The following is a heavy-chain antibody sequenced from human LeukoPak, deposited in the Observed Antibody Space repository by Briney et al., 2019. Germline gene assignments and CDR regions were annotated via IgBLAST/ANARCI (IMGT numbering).Heavy chain of an antibody. CDR3: ARDRYPVYSISSSYYYMDV. J-gene: IGHJ6*03. V-gene: IGHV1-69*05. Sequence: AVKVSFKASRSTFSSYAISWVRQAPGQGLDWIGGIIPIFGTANYAQKFQGRVTITTDESSSTAYMELIRLRSEDTAVYYCARDRYPVYSISSSYYYMDVWGKGTTVTVSS. CDR2: IIPIFGTA. CDR1: RSTFSSYA. D-gene: IGHD6-6*01.